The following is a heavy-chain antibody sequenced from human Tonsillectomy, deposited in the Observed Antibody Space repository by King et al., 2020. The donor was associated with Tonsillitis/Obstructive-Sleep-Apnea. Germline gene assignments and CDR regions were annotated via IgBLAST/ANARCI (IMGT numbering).Heavy chain of an antibody. CDR3: ARGTLGYCSSTSCYKIPSYYYYGMDV. J-gene: IGHJ6*02. CDR2: IYYSGST. V-gene: IGHV4-59*01. CDR1: GGSISSYY. D-gene: IGHD2-2*01. Sequence: VQLQESGPGLVKPSETLSLTCTVSGGSISSYYWSWIRQPPGKGLEWIGYIYYSGSTNYNPSLKSRVTISVDTSKNQFSLKLSSVTAADTAVYYCARGTLGYCSSTSCYKIPSYYYYGMDVWGQGTTVTVSS.